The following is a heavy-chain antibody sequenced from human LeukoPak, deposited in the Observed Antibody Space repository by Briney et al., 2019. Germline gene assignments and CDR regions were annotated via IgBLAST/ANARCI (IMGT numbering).Heavy chain of an antibody. CDR1: GYTFTSYG. CDR2: ISAYNGST. CDR3: ARDYVWGSYREYYFDY. V-gene: IGHV1-18*01. Sequence: GASVKVSCKASGYTFTSYGISWVRQAPGQGLEWMGWISAYNGSTNYAQKLQGRVTMTTDTSTSTAYMELRSLRSDDTAVYYCARDYVWGSYREYYFDYWGQGTLVTVSS. D-gene: IGHD3-16*02. J-gene: IGHJ4*02.